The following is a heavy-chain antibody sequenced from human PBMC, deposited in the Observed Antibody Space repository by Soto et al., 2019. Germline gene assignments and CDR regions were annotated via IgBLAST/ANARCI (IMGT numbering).Heavy chain of an antibody. CDR1: GGSITSSFY. D-gene: IGHD6-13*01. CDR3: RSSSRYSTDV. V-gene: IGHV4-39*01. CDR2: IYGTGNT. Sequence: QLQLQESGPGLVKPSETLSLSCTVSGGSITSSFYWGWIRQPPGKGLEWIGSIYGTGNTYYNPSLKGRVTISADTSKNQFSLNLISVPAAHTAVYYCRSSSRYSTDVWGQGATVTVSS. J-gene: IGHJ6*02.